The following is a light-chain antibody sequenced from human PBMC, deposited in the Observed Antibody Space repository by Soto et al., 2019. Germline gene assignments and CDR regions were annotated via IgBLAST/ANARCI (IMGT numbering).Light chain of an antibody. CDR2: EVS. Sequence: QSALTQPASVSGSPGQSITISCTGTRSDVGGYKYVSWYQQHPGKSPKLLIFEVSNRPSGVSNRFSGSKSGNTASLTISGLQAEDEADYYCTSYTSISTGVFGGGTKLTVL. V-gene: IGLV2-14*01. CDR1: RSDVGGYKY. J-gene: IGLJ3*02. CDR3: TSYTSISTGV.